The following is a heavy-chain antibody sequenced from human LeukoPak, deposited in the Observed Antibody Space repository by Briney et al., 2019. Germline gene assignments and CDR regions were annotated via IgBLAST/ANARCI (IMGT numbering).Heavy chain of an antibody. Sequence: GGSLRLSCVVSGFTLSSRWMMWVRQAPGKGLEWMTNINRDGSEKNYVDSVKGRFTITRDNAENSLYLQMNSLKVEDTAIYYCATYDSWSGYNIAYWGQGTPVTVSS. CDR3: ATYDSWSGYNIAY. J-gene: IGHJ4*02. V-gene: IGHV3-7*03. CDR1: GFTLSSRW. CDR2: INRDGSEK. D-gene: IGHD3-3*01.